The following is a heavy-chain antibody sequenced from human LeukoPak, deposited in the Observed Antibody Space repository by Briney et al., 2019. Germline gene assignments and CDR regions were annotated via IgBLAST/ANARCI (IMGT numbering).Heavy chain of an antibody. D-gene: IGHD3-16*02. Sequence: GGSLRLSCAASGFTFSSFAMNWVRQAPGKRLEWVSSIVGNSGSIYYADSVKGRFTISRDSAKNSLYLQMNSLRVEDTAVYYCARDRIRYGFDVWGQGTMVTVPS. CDR2: IVGNSGSI. CDR1: GFTFSSFA. V-gene: IGHV3-21*01. CDR3: ARDRIRYGFDV. J-gene: IGHJ3*01.